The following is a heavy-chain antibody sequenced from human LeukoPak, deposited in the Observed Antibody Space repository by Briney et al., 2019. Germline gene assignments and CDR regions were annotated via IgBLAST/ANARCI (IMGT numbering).Heavy chain of an antibody. V-gene: IGHV3-9*01. CDR1: GFTFDDYA. Sequence: GGSLRLSCAASGFTFDDYAMHWVRQAPGKGLEWVSGISWSSGSIGYADSVKGRFTISRDNAKNSLYVQMNSLRAEDTALYYCARDMLYYYGSGSYRRIGAFDIWGQGTMVTVSS. CDR2: ISWSSGSI. D-gene: IGHD3-10*01. J-gene: IGHJ3*02. CDR3: ARDMLYYYGSGSYRRIGAFDI.